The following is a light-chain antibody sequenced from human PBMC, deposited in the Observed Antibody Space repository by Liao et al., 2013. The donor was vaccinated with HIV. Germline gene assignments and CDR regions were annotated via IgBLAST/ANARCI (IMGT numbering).Light chain of an antibody. J-gene: IGLJ1*01. Sequence: SYELTQPPSVSVSPGQTATITCYGVYLEDKHVCWYQQRPGQSPVLVIYQDTKRPSGIPERFSGSNSGNTATLTISGTQAMDEADYYCQAWDSSTYVFGTGTKVTVL. CDR2: QDT. CDR3: QAWDSSTYV. CDR1: YLEDKH. V-gene: IGLV3-1*01.